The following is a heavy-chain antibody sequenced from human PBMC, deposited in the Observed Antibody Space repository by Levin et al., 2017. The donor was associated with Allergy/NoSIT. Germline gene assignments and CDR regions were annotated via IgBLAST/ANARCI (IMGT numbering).Heavy chain of an antibody. CDR1: GFTFSSYS. CDR2: ISSSSSTI. J-gene: IGHJ4*02. V-gene: IGHV3-48*01. D-gene: IGHD3-10*01. Sequence: GGSLRLSCAASGFTFSSYSMNWVRQAPGKGLEWVSYISSSSSTIYYADSVKGRFTISRDNAKNSLYLQMNSLRAEDTAVYYCARVKFRHLGELLSKMYYFDYWGQGTLVTVSS. CDR3: ARVKFRHLGELLSKMYYFDY.